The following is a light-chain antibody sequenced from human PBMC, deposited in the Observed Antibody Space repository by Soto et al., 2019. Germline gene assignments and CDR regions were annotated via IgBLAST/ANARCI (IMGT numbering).Light chain of an antibody. CDR2: EVS. J-gene: IGLJ2*01. CDR1: SRDVGGYNY. V-gene: IGLV2-14*01. CDR3: SSYTSSNTLV. Sequence: QSALTQPASVSGSPGQSITISCTGTSRDVGGYNYVSWYQQHPGKAPKLMIYEVSNRPSGVSNRFSGSKSANTASLTISGLQAEDEADYYCSSYTSSNTLVFGGGTKLTVL.